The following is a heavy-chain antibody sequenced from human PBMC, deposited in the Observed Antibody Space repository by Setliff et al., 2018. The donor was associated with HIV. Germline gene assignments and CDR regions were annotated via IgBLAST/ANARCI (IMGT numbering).Heavy chain of an antibody. J-gene: IGHJ1*01. CDR1: GGSFSAYY. CDR3: ARGGYSYVFGRHRAYFQY. Sequence: PSETLSLTCAVYGGSFSAYYWSWIRQTPGKGLEWIGEINHSGGTNYNPSLESRVTMSVDTSKNQFSLKLSSVTAADTAVFYCARGGYSYVFGRHRAYFQYWGQGTQVTVSS. V-gene: IGHV4-34*01. D-gene: IGHD5-18*01. CDR2: INHSGGT.